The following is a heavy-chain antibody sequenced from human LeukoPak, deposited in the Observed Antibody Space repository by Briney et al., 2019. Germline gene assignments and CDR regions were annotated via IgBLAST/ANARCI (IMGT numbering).Heavy chain of an antibody. Sequence: SQTLSLTRAISGDSVSSNSAAWNWFRQSPSRGLEWLGRTFYTSKWFNDYAVSVKSRITVNPDTSKDQFSLQLNSVTPEDTAVYYCARRRYYDYSGYFDYWGQGTLVTVSS. CDR2: TFYTSKWFN. CDR3: ARRRYYDYSGYFDY. D-gene: IGHD3-16*01. J-gene: IGHJ4*02. V-gene: IGHV6-1*01. CDR1: GDSVSSNSAA.